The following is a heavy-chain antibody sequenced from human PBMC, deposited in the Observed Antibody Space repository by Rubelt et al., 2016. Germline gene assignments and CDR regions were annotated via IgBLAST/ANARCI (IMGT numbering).Heavy chain of an antibody. CDR3: ARASGYSSGWRLDAFDI. Sequence: QVQLQESGPGLVKPSETLSLTCTVSGGSISSYYWSWIRQPPGKGLEWIGYIYYSGSTNYNPSLKSRVTISVDTSKNQFSLKLSSVTAADTAVYYCARASGYSSGWRLDAFDIWGQGAMVTVSS. D-gene: IGHD6-19*01. CDR2: IYYSGST. V-gene: IGHV4-59*01. J-gene: IGHJ3*02. CDR1: GGSISSYY.